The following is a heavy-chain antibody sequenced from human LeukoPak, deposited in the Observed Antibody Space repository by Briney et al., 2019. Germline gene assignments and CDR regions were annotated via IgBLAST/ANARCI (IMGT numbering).Heavy chain of an antibody. V-gene: IGHV4-4*07. J-gene: IGHJ2*01. CDR1: GGSISRYY. CDR3: ARDHYYDSSGYPYWYFDL. Sequence: SETLSLTCTVSGGSISRYYWSWIRQPAGKGLEWIGRIYTSGSNNYHPSLKSRVTMSVDTSKNQFSLKLSSVTAADTAVYYCARDHYYDSSGYPYWYFDLWGRGTLVTVSS. D-gene: IGHD3-22*01. CDR2: IYTSGSN.